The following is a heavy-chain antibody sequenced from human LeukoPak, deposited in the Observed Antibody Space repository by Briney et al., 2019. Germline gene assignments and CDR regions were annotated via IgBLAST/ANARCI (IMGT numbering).Heavy chain of an antibody. Sequence: GGSLRLSCAASGFTVSSNYMTWVRQAPGKGLEWVSVIYSGGSTYYADSVKGRFTISRDNSKNTLYLQMNSLRAEDTAVYYCARVLDGYPDYWGQGTLVTVSS. CDR3: ARVLDGYPDY. CDR2: IYSGGST. J-gene: IGHJ4*02. CDR1: GFTVSSNY. V-gene: IGHV3-53*01. D-gene: IGHD5-24*01.